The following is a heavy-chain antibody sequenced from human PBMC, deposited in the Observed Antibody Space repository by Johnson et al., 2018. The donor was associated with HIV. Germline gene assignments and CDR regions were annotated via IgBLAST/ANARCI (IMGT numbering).Heavy chain of an antibody. V-gene: IGHV3-7*03. CDR1: GFTFRSYW. Sequence: VQLVESGGGLVQPGGSLRLSCAVSGFTFRSYWMTWVRQAPGKGLEWVTNIKQDGSEKYYVDSVKGRFTIPRYNAKNSLYLQMNSLRAEDTAVYYCARALSGVVEWWELPGHAFDIWGQGTMVTVSS. CDR3: ARALSGVVEWWELPGHAFDI. J-gene: IGHJ3*02. CDR2: IKQDGSEK. D-gene: IGHD1-26*01.